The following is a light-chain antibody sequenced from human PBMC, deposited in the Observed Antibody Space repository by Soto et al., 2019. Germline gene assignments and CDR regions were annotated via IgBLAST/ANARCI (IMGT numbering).Light chain of an antibody. CDR3: QQYGSSPLS. J-gene: IGKJ1*01. Sequence: EIVLTQSPGTLSLSPGERATLSCRASQSVSSSYLAWYQQKPGQAPRLLIYGASSRATGIPDRFSGSGSGTDFTLTICRLEPEDFAVYYCQQYGSSPLSFCQGTKVDIK. CDR2: GAS. CDR1: QSVSSSY. V-gene: IGKV3-20*01.